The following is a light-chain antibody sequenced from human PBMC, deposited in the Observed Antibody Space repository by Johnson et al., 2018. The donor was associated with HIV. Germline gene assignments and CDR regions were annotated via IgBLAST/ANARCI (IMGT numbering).Light chain of an antibody. J-gene: IGLJ1*01. CDR1: SSNIGNNY. V-gene: IGLV1-51*02. Sequence: QAVLTQPPSVSAAPGQTVTISCAGSSSNIGNNYVSWYQQLPGTAPKLLIYENNKRPSGIPDRFSGSKSGTSATLCITGLQTGDEADYYCGTWDSSLSAYVFGTGTKVTVL. CDR2: ENN. CDR3: GTWDSSLSAYV.